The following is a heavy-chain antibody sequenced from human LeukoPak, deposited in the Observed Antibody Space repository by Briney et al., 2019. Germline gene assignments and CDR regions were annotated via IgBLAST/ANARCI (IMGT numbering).Heavy chain of an antibody. V-gene: IGHV3-23*01. CDR1: GFTFSSYA. CDR2: ISGSGGST. CDR3: AKDTQWELWGTRVDY. Sequence: GGSLRLSCAASGFTFSSYAMSWVRQAPGKGLEWVSAISGSGGSTYYADSVKGRFTISRDNSKNTLYLQMNRLRAEDTAVYYCAKDTQWELWGTRVDYWGQGTLVTVSS. D-gene: IGHD1-26*01. J-gene: IGHJ4*02.